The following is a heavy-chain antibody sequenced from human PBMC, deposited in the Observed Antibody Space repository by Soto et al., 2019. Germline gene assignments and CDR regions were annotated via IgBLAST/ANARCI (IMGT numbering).Heavy chain of an antibody. D-gene: IGHD6-13*01. J-gene: IGHJ6*02. CDR3: ARASSSLRDYYGMDV. Sequence: PSETLSLTCTVSGGSISSYYWSWIRQPPGKGLEWIGYIYYSGSTNYNPSLKSRVTISVDTSKNQFSLKLSSVTAADTAVYYCARASSSLRDYYGMDVWGQGTTVTVSS. CDR2: IYYSGST. V-gene: IGHV4-59*01. CDR1: GGSISSYY.